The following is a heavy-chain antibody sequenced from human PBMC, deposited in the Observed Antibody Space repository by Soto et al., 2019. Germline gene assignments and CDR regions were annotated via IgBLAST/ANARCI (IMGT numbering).Heavy chain of an antibody. Sequence: SETLSLTCTVSGGSISSYYWSWIRQSPGKGLEWIGYIYYSGSTNYNPSLKSRVTISVDTSKNQFSLKLSSVIAADTAVYYCARAGAARPNFQHWGQGTLVTVSS. D-gene: IGHD6-6*01. CDR2: IYYSGST. J-gene: IGHJ1*01. CDR1: GGSISSYY. V-gene: IGHV4-59*01. CDR3: ARAGAARPNFQH.